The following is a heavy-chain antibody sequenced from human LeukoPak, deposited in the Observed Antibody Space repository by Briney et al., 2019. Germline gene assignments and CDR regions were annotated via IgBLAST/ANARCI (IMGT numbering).Heavy chain of an antibody. CDR1: GYIFTSYW. CDR3: ARRMDDSSGYYYVGFDY. Sequence: GGSLRLSCKGSGYIFTSYWIGWVRQMPGKGLEWMGIIYPGDSDTRYSPSFQGQVTISADKSISTAYLQWSSLKASDTAMYYCARRMDDSSGYYYVGFDYWGQGTLVTVSS. D-gene: IGHD3-22*01. J-gene: IGHJ4*02. V-gene: IGHV5-51*01. CDR2: IYPGDSDT.